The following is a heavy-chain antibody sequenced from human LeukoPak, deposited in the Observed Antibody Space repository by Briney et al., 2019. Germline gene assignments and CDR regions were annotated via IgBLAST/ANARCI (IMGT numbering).Heavy chain of an antibody. CDR3: ARHGKYSSGSHYFDD. D-gene: IGHD6-19*01. Sequence: GESLKISCKASGYSFISYWIAWVRQMPGKGLEWMGIIWPLDSEVRYSPSFQGQVTISVDKSSSTAYLQWSRLKASESTTYYCARHGKYSSGSHYFDDWGQGILVAVSS. V-gene: IGHV5-51*01. J-gene: IGHJ4*02. CDR1: GYSFISYW. CDR2: IWPLDSEV.